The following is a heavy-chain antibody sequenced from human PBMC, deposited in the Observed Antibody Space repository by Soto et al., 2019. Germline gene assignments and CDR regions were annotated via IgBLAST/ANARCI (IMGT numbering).Heavy chain of an antibody. CDR2: INHSGST. D-gene: IGHD6-13*01. CDR1: GGSFSGYY. J-gene: IGHJ6*02. V-gene: IGHV4-34*01. CDR3: ARLEPERSSSWYYYYYGMDV. Sequence: SETLSLTCAVSGGSFSGYYWSWIRQPPGKGLEWIGEINHSGSTNYNPSLKSRVTISVDTSKNQFSLKLSSVTAADTAVYYCARLEPERSSSWYYYYYGMDVWGQGTTVTVSS.